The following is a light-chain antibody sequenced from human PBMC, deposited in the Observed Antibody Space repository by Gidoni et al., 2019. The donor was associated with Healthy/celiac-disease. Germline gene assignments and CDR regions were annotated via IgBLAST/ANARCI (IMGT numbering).Light chain of an antibody. CDR1: QSIGSW. Sequence: DIQMTQPPSTLSASVGDRLTSTCRSSQSIGSWFVWYQQKSGKAPKLLIYDASSLESGVPSSFSGGGSRTEFTLTISSLQPDDSATYCCQQYNSYLTFGQGTKVEIK. CDR3: QQYNSYLT. J-gene: IGKJ1*01. CDR2: DAS. V-gene: IGKV1-5*01.